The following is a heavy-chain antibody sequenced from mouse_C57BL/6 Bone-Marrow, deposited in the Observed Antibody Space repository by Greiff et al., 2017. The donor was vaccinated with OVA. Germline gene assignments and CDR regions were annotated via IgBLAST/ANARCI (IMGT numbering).Heavy chain of an antibody. Sequence: VQLQQSGPVLVKPGASVKMSCKASGYTFTDYYMNWVKQSHGKSLEWIGVVNPYNGGTSYNQKFKGKATLTVDKSSSTAYMELNSLTSEDSAVYYCARNGTTVVAPYAMDYWGQGTSVTVSS. V-gene: IGHV1-19*01. CDR3: ARNGTTVVAPYAMDY. CDR1: GYTFTDYY. J-gene: IGHJ4*01. CDR2: VNPYNGGT. D-gene: IGHD1-1*01.